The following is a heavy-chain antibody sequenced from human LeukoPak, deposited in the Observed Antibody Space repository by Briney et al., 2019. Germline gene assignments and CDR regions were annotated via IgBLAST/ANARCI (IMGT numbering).Heavy chain of an antibody. D-gene: IGHD6-19*01. CDR1: GSTFATNW. V-gene: IGHV5-51*01. Sequence: GESLKISCKASGSTFATNWFGWLGQLPGRGLKWMELIYPGESDSRYRPSCQGQVTISADKPITTPYLQWNSLEASDTAMYYCARHVVPYSSGWTGFDYWGQGTLVTVSS. J-gene: IGHJ4*02. CDR3: ARHVVPYSSGWTGFDY. CDR2: IYPGESDS.